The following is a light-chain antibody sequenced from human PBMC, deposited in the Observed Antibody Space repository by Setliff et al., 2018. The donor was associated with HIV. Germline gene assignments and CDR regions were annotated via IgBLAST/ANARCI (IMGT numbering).Light chain of an antibody. CDR2: DAS. CDR3: QQRANWPPS. J-gene: IGKJ4*01. V-gene: IGKV3-11*01. Sequence: TLSLSPGERGTLSCRASQSVNNYLAWYQQKPGQPPRLLIYDASNRATGIPARFSGSGSGTDFALTISSLEPEDFAVYYCQQRANWPPSFGGGTKVDIK. CDR1: QSVNNY.